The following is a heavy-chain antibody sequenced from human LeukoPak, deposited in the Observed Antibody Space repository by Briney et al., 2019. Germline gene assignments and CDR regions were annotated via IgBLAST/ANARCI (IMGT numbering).Heavy chain of an antibody. D-gene: IGHD2-21*02. Sequence: PGGSLRLSCAASGFTFSTYNMHWVRQAPGKGLEWVAVIWYDGSDKYYADSVKGRFTISRDNSENTLWLQMNSLRAEDTAVYYCAKDSGGGYCYLDYWGQGTLVTVSS. CDR2: IWYDGSDK. CDR1: GFTFSTYN. V-gene: IGHV3-33*06. J-gene: IGHJ4*02. CDR3: AKDSGGGYCYLDY.